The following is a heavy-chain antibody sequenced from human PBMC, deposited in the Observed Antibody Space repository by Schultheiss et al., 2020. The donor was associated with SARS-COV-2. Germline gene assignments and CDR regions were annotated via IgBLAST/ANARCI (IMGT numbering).Heavy chain of an antibody. Sequence: GGSLRLSCAASGFTFDDYTMHWVRQAPGKGLEWVAVISYDGSNKYYADSVKGRFTISRDNSKNTLYLQMNSLRAEDTAVYYCAKEISYYNFWSGYYGGGFDPWGQGTLVTVSS. V-gene: IGHV3-30*18. CDR3: AKEISYYNFWSGYYGGGFDP. J-gene: IGHJ5*02. D-gene: IGHD3-3*01. CDR1: GFTFDDYT. CDR2: ISYDGSNK.